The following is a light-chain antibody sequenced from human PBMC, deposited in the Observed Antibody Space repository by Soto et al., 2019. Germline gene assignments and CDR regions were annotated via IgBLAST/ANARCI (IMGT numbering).Light chain of an antibody. J-gene: IGKJ4*01. CDR3: QKYNSATLT. CDR2: ATS. Sequence: DIPMTQSPSSLAASLGDRVTITCRASLPISNYVAWYQQKPGEIPHLLIYATSTLQAGVPSRLSGSGSGTHLHLTISTLQPEDVVAYYCQKYNSATLTFGGGTKVEIK. CDR1: LPISNY. V-gene: IGKV1-27*01.